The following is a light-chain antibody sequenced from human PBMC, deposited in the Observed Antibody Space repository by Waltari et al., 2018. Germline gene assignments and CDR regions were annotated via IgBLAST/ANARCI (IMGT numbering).Light chain of an antibody. CDR2: GNN. Sequence: QSVLTQQPSVSGTPGQRVTIPCSGSSSNLGTNTVDWYQHLPGSAPKLLIYGNNQWPSGVPDRFPGSKSGTSASLAISGLQSEDEADYYCAAWDDRLNGLYVFGAGTKVTVL. CDR3: AAWDDRLNGLYV. CDR1: SSNLGTNT. V-gene: IGLV1-44*01. J-gene: IGLJ1*01.